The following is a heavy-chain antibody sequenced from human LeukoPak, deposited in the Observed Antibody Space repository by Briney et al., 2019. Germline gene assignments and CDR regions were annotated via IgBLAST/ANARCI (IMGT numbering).Heavy chain of an antibody. J-gene: IGHJ6*04. CDR3: AELGITMIGGV. CDR1: GFTFSSYE. V-gene: IGHV3-48*03. D-gene: IGHD3-10*02. CDR2: ISSSGSTI. Sequence: RGSLRLSCAASGFTFSSYEMNWVRQAPGKGLEWVSYISSSGSTIYYADSVKGRFTISRDNAKNSLDLQMNSLRAEDTAVYYCAELGITMIGGVWGKGTTVTISS.